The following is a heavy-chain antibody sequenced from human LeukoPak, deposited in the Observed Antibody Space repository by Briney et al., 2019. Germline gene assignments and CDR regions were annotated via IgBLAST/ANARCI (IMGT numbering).Heavy chain of an antibody. D-gene: IGHD6-13*01. V-gene: IGHV3-23*01. CDR3: AKSSRQLILPVDY. J-gene: IGHJ4*02. CDR1: GFTFSSYG. CDR2: ISGNGGST. Sequence: GGTLRLSCAASGFTFSSYGMSWVRQAPAKGLEWVSAISGNGGSTYYADSVKGRFTISRDNSKNTLYLQMNSLRAEDTALYYCAKSSRQLILPVDYWGQGTLVTVSP.